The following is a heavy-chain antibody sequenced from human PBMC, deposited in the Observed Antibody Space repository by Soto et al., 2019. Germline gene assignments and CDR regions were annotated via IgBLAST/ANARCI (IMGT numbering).Heavy chain of an antibody. J-gene: IGHJ4*02. CDR3: ARDRGVRGVLNY. CDR2: IWHDGSNK. CDR1: GFTFSSYG. Sequence: QVQLEESGGGVGQPGRSLRLSCAASGFTFSSYGMHWVRQAPGKGLEWVAVIWHDGSNKYYADTVKGRFTISRDNSRNTLYLQMNSLRAEVAAVYYCARDRGVRGVLNYRGQGSPGTVAS. V-gene: IGHV3-33*01. D-gene: IGHD3-10*01.